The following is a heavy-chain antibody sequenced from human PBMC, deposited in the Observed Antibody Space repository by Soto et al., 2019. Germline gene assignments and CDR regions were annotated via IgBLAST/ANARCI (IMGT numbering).Heavy chain of an antibody. CDR2: ISSRSVTT. Sequence: PGGSLRLSCAASGFSFYSFAMSRVRQAPGKGLEWVSNISSRSVTTYYADSVKGRFTISRDDSKNSLYLQMNSLRAEDTAVYYCASLDILNYYDSSGYRKPFDYWGQGTLVTVSS. D-gene: IGHD3-22*01. V-gene: IGHV3-48*01. J-gene: IGHJ4*02. CDR1: GFSFYSFA. CDR3: ASLDILNYYDSSGYRKPFDY.